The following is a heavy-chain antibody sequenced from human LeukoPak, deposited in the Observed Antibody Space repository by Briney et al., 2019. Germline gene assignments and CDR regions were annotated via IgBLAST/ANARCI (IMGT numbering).Heavy chain of an antibody. CDR1: GFTFSSYS. J-gene: IGHJ6*03. D-gene: IGHD5-24*01. CDR3: ARGLRNVEMATDYMDV. Sequence: YPGGSLRLSCAASGFTFSSYSMIWVRQAPGKGLEGVTSISSSSSYIYYADSVKGRFTISRDNAKNSLYLQMNSLRAEDTAVYYCARGLRNVEMATDYMDVWGKGTTVTVSS. CDR2: ISSSSSYI. V-gene: IGHV3-21*01.